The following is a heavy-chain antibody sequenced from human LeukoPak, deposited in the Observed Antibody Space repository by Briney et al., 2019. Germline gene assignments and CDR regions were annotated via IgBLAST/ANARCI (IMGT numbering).Heavy chain of an antibody. J-gene: IGHJ4*02. CDR3: ARNYD. CDR1: GFTFSSNW. Sequence: GGSLRLSCAASGFTFSSNWMTWVRQAPGKGLEWVANINQDGSEKYYVDSVKGRFTISRDNAKNSLYLQMNSLRAEDTAVYYCARNYDWGQGTLVTVSP. CDR2: INQDGSEK. D-gene: IGHD3-16*01. V-gene: IGHV3-7*04.